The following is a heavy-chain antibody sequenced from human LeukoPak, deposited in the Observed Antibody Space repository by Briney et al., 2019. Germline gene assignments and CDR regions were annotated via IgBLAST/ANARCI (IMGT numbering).Heavy chain of an antibody. CDR2: ISTTGGTT. V-gene: IGHV3-23*01. CDR3: AKNGDRGAYCSGGTCYPYYYYYMDV. Sequence: GGSLRLSCAGSGFPFSIYGMSWVRQAPGRGLEWVSAISTTGGTTYYADSVRGRFTISRDNSRNTLYLQMNSLRAEDTAIYYCAKNGDRGAYCSGGTCYPYYYYYMDVWGKGTTVTISS. J-gene: IGHJ6*03. D-gene: IGHD2-15*01. CDR1: GFPFSIYG.